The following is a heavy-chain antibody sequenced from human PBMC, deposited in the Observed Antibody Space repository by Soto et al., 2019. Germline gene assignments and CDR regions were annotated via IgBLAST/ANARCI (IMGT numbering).Heavy chain of an antibody. D-gene: IGHD1-26*01. J-gene: IGHJ6*02. CDR3: ARGYRETDYYCYGMDV. CDR2: IWYDGSNK. Sequence: VAVIWYDGSNKYYADSVKGRFTISRDNSKNTLYLQMNSLRAEDTAVYYCARGYRETDYYCYGMDVWGQGTTVTVSS. V-gene: IGHV3-33*01.